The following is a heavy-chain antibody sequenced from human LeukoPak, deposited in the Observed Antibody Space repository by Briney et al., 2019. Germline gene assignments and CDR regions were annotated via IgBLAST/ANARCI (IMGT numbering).Heavy chain of an antibody. D-gene: IGHD6-13*01. CDR2: ISYDGSNE. Sequence: GGSLRLSCAASGFTFSSDGMHWVRQAPGKGLEWVAVISYDGSNENYADSVKGRFTISRDNSKNTLYLQMNSLRPEDTAVYYCAKDRSSTWAVDYWGQGTLVTVSS. CDR3: AKDRSSTWAVDY. CDR1: GFTFSSDG. J-gene: IGHJ4*02. V-gene: IGHV3-30*18.